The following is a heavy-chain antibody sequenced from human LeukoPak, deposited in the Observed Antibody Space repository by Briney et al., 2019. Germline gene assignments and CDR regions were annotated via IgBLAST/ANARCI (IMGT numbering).Heavy chain of an antibody. CDR3: AKDAQRGFDYSNSLKY. CDR1: GFTFNHYG. D-gene: IGHD4-11*01. CDR2: IWSDGTNK. Sequence: GGSLRLSCAAAGFTFNHYGMHWVRQAPGKGLEGVAVIWSDGTNKYYADSVKGRFTIFRDDSEKQVFLQMNSLKPEDTAVYFCAKDAQRGFDYSNSLKYWGQGTPVTVST. V-gene: IGHV3-33*06. J-gene: IGHJ4*02.